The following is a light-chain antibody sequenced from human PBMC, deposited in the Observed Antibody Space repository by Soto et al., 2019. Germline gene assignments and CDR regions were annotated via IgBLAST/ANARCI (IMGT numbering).Light chain of an antibody. J-gene: IGKJ1*01. CDR1: QSISSY. Sequence: DIQMTQSPSSLSASVGDRVTITCRASQSISSYLNWYQQNPGKAPKLLIYGASSVQSGVPSRFSGSGSGTDFTLTISSLQPEDFATYYCQQSYSTPRTFGQGTKVEIK. V-gene: IGKV1-39*01. CDR2: GAS. CDR3: QQSYSTPRT.